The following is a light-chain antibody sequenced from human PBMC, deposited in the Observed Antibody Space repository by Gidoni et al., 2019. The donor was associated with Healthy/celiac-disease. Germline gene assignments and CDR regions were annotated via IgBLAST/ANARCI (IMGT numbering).Light chain of an antibody. Sequence: IVLTQSPATLSFSPGERATLSCRASQSVSSYLALYQQKPGQAPRLLIYDASNRATGIPARFSGSGSGTDFTLTISSLEPEDCAIYYCQQRSTWLLTFGGGTKVEMK. V-gene: IGKV3-11*01. J-gene: IGKJ4*01. CDR1: QSVSSY. CDR3: QQRSTWLLT. CDR2: DAS.